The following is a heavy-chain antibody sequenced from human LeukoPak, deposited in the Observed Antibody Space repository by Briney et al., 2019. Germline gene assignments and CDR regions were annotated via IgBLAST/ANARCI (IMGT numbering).Heavy chain of an antibody. CDR2: ISSSSSYI. D-gene: IGHD2-2*01. CDR3: ARGCSSTSCQGR. Sequence: GGSLRLSCAASGFTFSSYSMNWVRQAPGKGLEWVSSISSSSSYIYYADSVKGRFTISRDNAKNSLHLQMNSLRAEDTAVYYCARGCSSTSCQGRWGQGTLVTVSS. J-gene: IGHJ4*02. CDR1: GFTFSSYS. V-gene: IGHV3-21*01.